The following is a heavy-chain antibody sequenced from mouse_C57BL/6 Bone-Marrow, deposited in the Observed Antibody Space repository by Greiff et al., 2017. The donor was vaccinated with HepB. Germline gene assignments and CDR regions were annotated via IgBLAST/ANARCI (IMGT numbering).Heavy chain of an antibody. J-gene: IGHJ3*01. CDR2: ISSGGSYT. D-gene: IGHD2-3*01. Sequence: EVMLVESGGDLVKPGGSLKLSCAASGFTFSSYGMSWVRQTPDKRLEWVATISSGGSYTYYPDSVKGRFTISRDNAKNTLYLQMSSLKSEDTAMYYCARWVLRPWFAYWGQGTLVTVSA. CDR1: GFTFSSYG. CDR3: ARWVLRPWFAY. V-gene: IGHV5-6*01.